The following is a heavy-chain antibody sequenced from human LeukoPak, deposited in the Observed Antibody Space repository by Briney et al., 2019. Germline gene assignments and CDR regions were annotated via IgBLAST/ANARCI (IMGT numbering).Heavy chain of an antibody. CDR1: GYTFTGYY. D-gene: IGHD1-1*01. V-gene: IGHV1-2*06. CDR2: INPNSGGT. J-gene: IGHJ3*02. Sequence: ASVKVSCKASGYTFTGYYMHWVRQAPGQGLEWMGRINPNSGGTNYAQKFQGRVTMTRDTSISTAYMELSRLRSDDTAVYYCARDLLPGNVGAFDIWGQGTMVTVSS. CDR3: ARDLLPGNVGAFDI.